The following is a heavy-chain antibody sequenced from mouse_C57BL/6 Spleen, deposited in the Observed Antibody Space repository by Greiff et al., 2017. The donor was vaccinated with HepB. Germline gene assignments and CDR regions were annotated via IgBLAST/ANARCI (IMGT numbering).Heavy chain of an antibody. V-gene: IGHV5-4*01. Sequence: EVQLVESGGGLVKPGGSLKLSCAASGFTFSSYAMSWVRQTPEKRLEWVATISDGGSYTYYPDNVKGRFTISRDNAKNNLYLQMSHLKSEDTAMYYGARDRGYDGAYYFDYWGQGTTLTVSS. D-gene: IGHD2-2*01. CDR1: GFTFSSYA. CDR3: ARDRGYDGAYYFDY. J-gene: IGHJ2*01. CDR2: ISDGGSYT.